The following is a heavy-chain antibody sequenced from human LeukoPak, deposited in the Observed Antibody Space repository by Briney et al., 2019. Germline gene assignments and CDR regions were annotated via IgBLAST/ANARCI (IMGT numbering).Heavy chain of an antibody. CDR1: GYTFTGYY. J-gene: IGHJ4*02. V-gene: IGHV1-69*06. Sequence: GASVKVSCKASGYTFTGYYMHWVRQAPGQGLEWMGGIIPIFGTANYAQKFQGRVTITADKSTSTAYMELSSLRSEDTAVYYCASDGIWGSSGWSGQGDYYFDYWGQGTLVTVSS. D-gene: IGHD6-19*01. CDR3: ASDGIWGSSGWSGQGDYYFDY. CDR2: IIPIFGTA.